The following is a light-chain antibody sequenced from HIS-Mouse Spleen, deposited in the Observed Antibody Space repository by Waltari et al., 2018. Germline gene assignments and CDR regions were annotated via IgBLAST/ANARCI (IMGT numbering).Light chain of an antibody. CDR2: DAS. J-gene: IGKJ5*01. CDR1: QDISNY. CDR3: QQYDNLPPVIT. Sequence: DIQMTQSPSSLSASVGDRVTITCQASQDISNYLNWYQQKPGKATKLLIYDASNLETGVPSRFSGSGSGTDFTFTISSLQPEDIATYYCQQYDNLPPVITFGQGTRLEIK. V-gene: IGKV1-33*01.